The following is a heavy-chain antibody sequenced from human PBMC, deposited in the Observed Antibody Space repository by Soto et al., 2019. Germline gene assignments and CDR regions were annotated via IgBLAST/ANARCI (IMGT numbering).Heavy chain of an antibody. CDR1: GFSFSNCG. CDR3: ASREVYGSYDY. D-gene: IGHD1-26*01. J-gene: IGHJ4*02. Sequence: PGGSLRLSCVASGFSFSNCGMHWVRQAPRKGLEWVSSISSSSSYIYYADSVKGRFTISRDNAKNSLYLQMNSLRAEDTAVYYCASREVYGSYDYWVQGTLVTVSS. V-gene: IGHV3-21*01. CDR2: ISSSSSYI.